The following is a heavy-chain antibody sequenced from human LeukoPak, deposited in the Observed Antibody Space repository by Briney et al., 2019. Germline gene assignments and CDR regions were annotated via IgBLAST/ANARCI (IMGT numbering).Heavy chain of an antibody. J-gene: IGHJ4*02. CDR2: IYSSGIT. CDR3: ARSGGFGSDY. V-gene: IGHV4-59*01. Sequence: SETLSLTRTVSGGSISSYYWSWIRQPPGKGLEWIGQIYSSGITNYRPSLKSRVTISVDTSKNQFSLKLTSVTAADTAVYFCARSGGFGSDYWGQGTLVTVSS. CDR1: GGSISSYY. D-gene: IGHD6-25*01.